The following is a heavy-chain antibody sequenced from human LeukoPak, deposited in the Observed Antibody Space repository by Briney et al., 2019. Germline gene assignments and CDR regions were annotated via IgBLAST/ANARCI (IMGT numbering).Heavy chain of an antibody. Sequence: GSLRLSCVVSGLTFSSSWMDWVRQAPGKGLEWIGEMYLSGTTHSNPSVKSRVTISIDKSKNQFFLNLSSVTAADTAVYYCAGLVGRYSSGLYYYYFDYWGQGTLVTVSS. CDR2: MYLSGTT. J-gene: IGHJ4*02. V-gene: IGHV4-4*02. CDR3: AGLVGRYSSGLYYYYFDY. D-gene: IGHD3-22*01. CDR1: GLTFSSSW.